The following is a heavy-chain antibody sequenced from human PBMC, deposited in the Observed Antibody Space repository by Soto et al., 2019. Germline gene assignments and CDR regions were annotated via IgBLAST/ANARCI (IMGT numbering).Heavy chain of an antibody. V-gene: IGHV4-31*01. J-gene: IGHJ5*02. CDR2: IYYSGST. CDR3: AREEGGGYDHRWFDP. Sequence: QVQLQESGPGLVKPSQTLSLTCTVSGGSISSGGYYWSWIRQHPGKGLEWIGYIYYSGSTYYNPSLRHLVTKPVYTSKNQFSLKVSSVTAADPAVYYCAREEGGGYDHRWFDPWGQGTLVSVSS. D-gene: IGHD5-12*01. CDR1: GGSISSGGYY.